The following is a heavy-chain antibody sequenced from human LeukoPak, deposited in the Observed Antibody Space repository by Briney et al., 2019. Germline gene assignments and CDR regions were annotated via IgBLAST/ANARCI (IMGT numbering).Heavy chain of an antibody. V-gene: IGHV3-7*01. Sequence: PGGSLRLSCAASGFTFSTYWMSWARQAPGKGLEWVAYIKEDGSEKYYGDSVKGRFTISRDNAKNSLYLQMISLRAEDTAVYYCARDSSGYQWGQGTLVTVSS. D-gene: IGHD3-22*01. J-gene: IGHJ4*02. CDR2: IKEDGSEK. CDR3: ARDSSGYQ. CDR1: GFTFSTYW.